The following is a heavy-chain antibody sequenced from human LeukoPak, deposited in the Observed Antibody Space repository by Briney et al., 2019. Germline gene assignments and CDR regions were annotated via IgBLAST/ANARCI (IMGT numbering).Heavy chain of an antibody. D-gene: IGHD4-11*01. CDR3: ARLTVTTSFDP. Sequence: SETLSLTCAVYGGSFSGYYWSWIRQPPGKGLEWIGEINHSGSTNYNPSLKSRVTISVDTSKNQFSLKLSSVTAADTAVYYCARLTVTTSFDPWGQGALVTVSS. CDR2: INHSGST. J-gene: IGHJ5*02. CDR1: GGSFSGYY. V-gene: IGHV4-34*01.